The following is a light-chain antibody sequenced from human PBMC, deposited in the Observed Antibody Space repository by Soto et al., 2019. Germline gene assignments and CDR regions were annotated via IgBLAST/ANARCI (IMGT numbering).Light chain of an antibody. CDR3: QSYDSSLSGSYV. CDR1: SSKIGAGYD. J-gene: IGLJ1*01. Sequence: QSALTQPPSVSGAPGQRVTISCTGSSSKIGAGYDVHWYQQLPGTAPKLLIYGNSNRPSGVPDLFSGSKSGTSASLAITGLQAEDEADYYCQSYDSSLSGSYVFGTGTKVTVL. CDR2: GNS. V-gene: IGLV1-40*01.